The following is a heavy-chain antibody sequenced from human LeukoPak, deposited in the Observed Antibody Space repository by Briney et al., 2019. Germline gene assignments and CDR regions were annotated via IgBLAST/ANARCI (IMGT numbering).Heavy chain of an antibody. CDR2: IDPSGGST. Sequence: ASVKVSCKASGYTFTSYYMHLVRQAPGQGLEWMGIIDPSGGSTSYAQKFQGRVTMTRDTSTSTVYMELSSLRSEDTAVYYCAREVQQWLVRRGYYFDYWGQGTLVTVSS. V-gene: IGHV1-46*01. CDR1: GYTFTSYY. J-gene: IGHJ4*02. CDR3: AREVQQWLVRRGYYFDY. D-gene: IGHD6-19*01.